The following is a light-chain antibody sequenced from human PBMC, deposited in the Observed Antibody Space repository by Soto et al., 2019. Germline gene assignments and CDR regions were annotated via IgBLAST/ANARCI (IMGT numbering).Light chain of an antibody. V-gene: IGLV2-14*03. CDR2: DVS. CDR3: SSYTSSSTRRL. CDR1: SSDVGGYNY. Sequence: QSALTQPASVSGSPGQSITISCTGTSSDVGGYNYVSWYQHHPGKAPKLMIYDVSDRPSGVSNRFSGSKSGNTASLTISGLQAEDGADYYCSSYTSSSTRRLFGTGTKVTVL. J-gene: IGLJ1*01.